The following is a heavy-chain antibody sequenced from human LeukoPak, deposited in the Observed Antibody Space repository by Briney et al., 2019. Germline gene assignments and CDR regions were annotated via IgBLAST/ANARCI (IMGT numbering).Heavy chain of an antibody. Sequence: PGGSLRLSCAASGFTFSRYNITWFRQAPGKGLGWVSSIIRTSSYIYYADSVKGRFTISRDNAQNSLYLQMNSLRVEDTAVYYCARVLETDCTGGSCYSGLDYWGQGTLVTVSS. CDR2: IIRTSSYI. CDR1: GFTFSRYN. V-gene: IGHV3-21*01. D-gene: IGHD2-15*01. CDR3: ARVLETDCTGGSCYSGLDY. J-gene: IGHJ4*02.